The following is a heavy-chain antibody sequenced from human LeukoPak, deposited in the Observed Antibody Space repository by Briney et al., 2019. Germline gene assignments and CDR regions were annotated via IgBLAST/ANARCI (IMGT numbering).Heavy chain of an antibody. V-gene: IGHV6-1*01. Sequence: TSQTLTLTCAICIHLLPINHAAWHWIRQSPSRGLEWLGRTYYRSKWYNDYAVSVRSRITTNPDTSKNQFSQHLNAVTPEDTPVYSGGRDHRVSLDYWGQGTLVTVSS. CDR3: GRDHRVSLDY. CDR2: TYYRSKWYN. J-gene: IGHJ4*02. CDR1: IHLLPINHAA. D-gene: IGHD3-16*01.